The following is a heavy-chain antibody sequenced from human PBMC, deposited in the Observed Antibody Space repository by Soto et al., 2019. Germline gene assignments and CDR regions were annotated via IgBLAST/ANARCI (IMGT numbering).Heavy chain of an antibody. CDR2: ISYDGSNK. CDR1: GFTFSSYG. CDR3: AKGDYDVWSGYYTDYYGMDG. J-gene: IGHJ6*02. Sequence: GGSLRLSCAASGFTFSSYGMHWVRQAPGKGLEWVAVISYDGSNKYYADSVKGRFTISRDNSKNTLYLQMNSLRAEDTAVYYCAKGDYDVWSGYYTDYYGMDGWGQGTLVTVSS. D-gene: IGHD3-3*01. V-gene: IGHV3-30*18.